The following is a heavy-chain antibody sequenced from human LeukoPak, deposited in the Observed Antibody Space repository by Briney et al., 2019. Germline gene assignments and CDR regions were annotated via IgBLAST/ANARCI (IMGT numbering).Heavy chain of an antibody. J-gene: IGHJ4*02. D-gene: IGHD3-22*01. CDR3: ARDYYDSSSFRTPSDY. CDR1: GYTSTSNY. CDR2: IAPSSGTT. V-gene: IGHV1-46*01. Sequence: ASVKVSCKASGYTSTSNYMHWVRQAPGQGLEWMGVIAPSSGTTSYAQKFQGRVTMTRDTSTSTVYMELSSLRSEDTAVYYCARDYYDSSSFRTPSDYWGQGTLVTVSS.